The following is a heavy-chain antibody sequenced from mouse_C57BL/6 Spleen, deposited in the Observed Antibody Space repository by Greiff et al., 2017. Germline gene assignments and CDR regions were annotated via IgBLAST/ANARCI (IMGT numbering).Heavy chain of an antibody. CDR2: ISSGSSTI. J-gene: IGHJ4*01. CDR3: AGSSSYAMDY. Sequence: DVKLVESGGGLVKPGGSLKLSCAASGFTFSDYGMHWVRQAPEKGLEWVAYISSGSSTIYYADTVKGRFTISRDNAKNTLFLQMTSLRSEDTAMYYCAGSSSYAMDYWGQGTSVTVSS. CDR1: GFTFSDYG. V-gene: IGHV5-17*01. D-gene: IGHD1-1*01.